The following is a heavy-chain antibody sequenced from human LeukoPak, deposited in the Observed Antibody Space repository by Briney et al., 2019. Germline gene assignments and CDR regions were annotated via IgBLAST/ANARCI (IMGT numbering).Heavy chain of an antibody. Sequence: ASVKASCKASGYTFTSYGISWGRQAPGQGLEWMGWISAYNRNTNYAQKFQGRVTMTTDTPTSSAYMELRSLRSDDTAVYFCARDFFYYRNYYHYWGQGPPVTVSS. CDR3: ARDFFYYRNYYHY. CDR2: ISAYNRNT. V-gene: IGHV1-18*01. D-gene: IGHD4-11*01. CDR1: GYTFTSYG. J-gene: IGHJ1*01.